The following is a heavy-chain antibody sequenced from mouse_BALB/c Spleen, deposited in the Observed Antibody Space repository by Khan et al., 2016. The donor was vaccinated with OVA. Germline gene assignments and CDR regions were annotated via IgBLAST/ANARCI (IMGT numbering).Heavy chain of an antibody. CDR2: LSSSGST. D-gene: IGHD2-3*01. V-gene: IGHV3-2*02. Sequence: EVELVESGPGLVKPSQSLSLTCTVTGYSITSDYAWNWIRQFPGNKLEWMGYLSSSGSTNYNPALKSRISITRDTSKNQFFLQLNSVTTEDTATYYCARDGSRYNYAMDYWGQGTSVTVSS. J-gene: IGHJ4*01. CDR3: ARDGSRYNYAMDY. CDR1: GYSITSDYA.